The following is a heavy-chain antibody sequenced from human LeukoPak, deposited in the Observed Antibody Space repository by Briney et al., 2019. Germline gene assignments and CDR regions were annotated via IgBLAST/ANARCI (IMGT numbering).Heavy chain of an antibody. V-gene: IGHV4-61*10. CDR2: ISYTGTT. CDR3: ARDTSGYYGRYEH. CDR1: GGSISSGSYY. Sequence: SETLSLTCTVSGGSISSGSYYWSWIRQPAGKGLEWIGYISYTGTTNYNPSLQSRVTISVDTSKNQLSLKLTSMTAADTAVYYCARDTSGYYGRYEHWGQGTLVTVSS. J-gene: IGHJ4*02. D-gene: IGHD3-3*01.